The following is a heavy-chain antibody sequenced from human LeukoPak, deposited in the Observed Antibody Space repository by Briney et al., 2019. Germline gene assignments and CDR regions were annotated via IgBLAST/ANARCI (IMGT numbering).Heavy chain of an antibody. CDR1: RVTFSSYS. CDR3: ARGPRATYYYDSSGFDGAFEV. CDR2: IIPVFGTA. D-gene: IGHD3-22*01. V-gene: IGHV1-69*15. Sequence: GASVKVSCKASRVTFSSYSVSWVRQAPGQGPEWMGRIIPVFGTANYAQQFHGRAVITADESASTVHMEMSSLRSDDTAMYYCARGPRATYYYDSSGFDGAFEVWGQGTMVTVSS. J-gene: IGHJ3*01.